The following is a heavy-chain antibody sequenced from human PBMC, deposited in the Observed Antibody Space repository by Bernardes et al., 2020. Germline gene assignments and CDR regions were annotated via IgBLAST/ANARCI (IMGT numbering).Heavy chain of an antibody. D-gene: IGHD4-17*01. V-gene: IGHV3-74*01. CDR2: INSDGSST. CDR3: ARDVTYGDYGFFSM. CDR1: GFRFSSSW. Sequence: GGSLRLCCAASGFRFSSSWMHWVRQAPGQGLVWVSRINSDGSSTSYADSVKGRFTISRDNAKNTLYLQMNSLRAEDTAVYYCARDVTYGDYGFFSMWGQGTLVTVSS. J-gene: IGHJ4*02.